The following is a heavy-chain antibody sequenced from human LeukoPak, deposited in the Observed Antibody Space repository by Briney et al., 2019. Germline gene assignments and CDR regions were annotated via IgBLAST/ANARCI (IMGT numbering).Heavy chain of an antibody. J-gene: IGHJ5*02. CDR2: INHSGST. Sequence: KPSETLSLTCAVYGGSFSGYYWSWIRQPPGKGLEWIGEINHSGSTNYNPSLKSRVTISVDTSENQFSLKLSSVTAADTAVYYCARSGYSYGYWLANWFDPWGQGTLVTVSS. CDR1: GGSFSGYY. D-gene: IGHD5-18*01. CDR3: ARSGYSYGYWLANWFDP. V-gene: IGHV4-34*01.